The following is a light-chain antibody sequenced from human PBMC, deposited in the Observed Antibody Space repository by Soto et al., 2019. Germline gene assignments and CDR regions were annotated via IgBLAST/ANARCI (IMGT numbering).Light chain of an antibody. CDR1: QRITT. CDR2: GLS. Sequence: EIVMTQSPATLSLSPGERASLSCRASQRITTVAWYQQKPGQAPRLLIYGLSIRAPGVPARFSASGSGTDFTLTISRLEPDDFALYFYQQYGGSPITFGLGTRLEIK. J-gene: IGKJ5*01. V-gene: IGKV3-20*01. CDR3: QQYGGSPIT.